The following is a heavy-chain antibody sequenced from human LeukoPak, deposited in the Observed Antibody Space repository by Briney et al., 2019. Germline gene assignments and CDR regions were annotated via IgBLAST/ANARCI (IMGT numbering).Heavy chain of an antibody. Sequence: GGSLRLSCKGSGYSFTSYWIGWVRQMPGKGLVWMGIIYPGDSDTRYSPSFQGQVTISADKSISTAYLQWSSLKASDTAMYYCARYYCSSTSCYGFDYWGQGTLVTVSS. CDR3: ARYYCSSTSCYGFDY. CDR2: IYPGDSDT. D-gene: IGHD2-2*01. J-gene: IGHJ4*02. CDR1: GYSFTSYW. V-gene: IGHV5-51*01.